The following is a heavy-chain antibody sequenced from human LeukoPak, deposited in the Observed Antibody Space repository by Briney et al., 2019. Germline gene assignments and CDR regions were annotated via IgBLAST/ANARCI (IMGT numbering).Heavy chain of an antibody. J-gene: IGHJ5*02. CDR1: GYTFTSYD. D-gene: IGHD2-15*01. CDR2: MNPNSGNT. V-gene: IGHV1-8*01. Sequence: GASVKVSCKASGYTFTSYDINWVRQATGRGLEWMGWMNPNSGNTGYAQKFQGRVTMTRNTSISTAYMELSSLRSEDTAVYYCARCSDGSWYPYNWFDPWGQGTLVTVSS. CDR3: ARCSDGSWYPYNWFDP.